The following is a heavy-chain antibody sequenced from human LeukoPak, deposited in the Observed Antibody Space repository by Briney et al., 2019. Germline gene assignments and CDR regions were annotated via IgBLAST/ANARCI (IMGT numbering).Heavy chain of an antibody. Sequence: PSETLSLTCTVSGGSISSGDYYWSWIRQPPEKGLEWIGYIYYSGSTYYNPSLKSRVTISVDTSKNQFSLKLSSVTAADTAVYYSARDNTMVRGVIDYWGQGTLVTVSS. D-gene: IGHD3-10*01. J-gene: IGHJ4*02. CDR2: IYYSGST. V-gene: IGHV4-30-4*08. CDR1: GGSISSGDYY. CDR3: ARDNTMVRGVIDY.